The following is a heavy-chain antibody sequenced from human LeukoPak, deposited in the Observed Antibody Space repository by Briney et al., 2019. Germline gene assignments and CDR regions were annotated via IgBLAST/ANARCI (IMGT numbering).Heavy chain of an antibody. D-gene: IGHD2-15*01. CDR3: ARERCSGGSCYFDY. J-gene: IGHJ4*02. CDR2: IIPIFGTA. CDR1: GGTFTSYA. Sequence: SVKVSCKASGGTFTSYAISWVRHAPGQGHEWMGGIIPIFGTANNAQKFQGRVTITADESTSTAYMELSSLRSEDTAVYYCARERCSGGSCYFDYWGQGTLVTVSS. V-gene: IGHV1-69*13.